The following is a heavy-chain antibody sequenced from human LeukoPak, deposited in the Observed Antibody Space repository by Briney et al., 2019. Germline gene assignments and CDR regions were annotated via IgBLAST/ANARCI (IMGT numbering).Heavy chain of an antibody. D-gene: IGHD6-6*01. Sequence: GGSLRLSCTSSGFTFSDYCMTWVRQAPGKGPEWVANIKQDGSQRYYVDSVRGRFTISRDNAKNSLFMQMKGLRAEDTAVYYCARRGGSSSRRSPIDYWGQGTLVTVSS. CDR2: IKQDGSQR. CDR3: ARRGGSSSRRSPIDY. J-gene: IGHJ4*02. CDR1: GFTFSDYC. V-gene: IGHV3-7*01.